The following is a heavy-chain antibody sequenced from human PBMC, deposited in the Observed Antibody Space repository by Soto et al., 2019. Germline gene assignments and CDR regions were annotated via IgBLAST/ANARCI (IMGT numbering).Heavy chain of an antibody. CDR1: GFTFSSYG. Sequence: GGSLRLSCAASGFTFSSYGMHWVRQAPGKGLEWVAVISYDGSNKYYADSVKGRFTTSRDNSKNTLYLQMNSLRAEDTAVYYCAKDASYYYDSSGSHAFDIWGQGTMVTVSS. J-gene: IGHJ3*02. CDR3: AKDASYYYDSSGSHAFDI. CDR2: ISYDGSNK. V-gene: IGHV3-30*18. D-gene: IGHD3-22*01.